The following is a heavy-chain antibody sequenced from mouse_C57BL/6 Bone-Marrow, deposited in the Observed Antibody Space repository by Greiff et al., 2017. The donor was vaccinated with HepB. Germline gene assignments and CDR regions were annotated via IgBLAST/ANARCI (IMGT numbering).Heavy chain of an antibody. CDR3: ALGLRGFDY. J-gene: IGHJ2*01. V-gene: IGHV5-12*01. D-gene: IGHD4-1*01. CDR1: GFTFSDYY. Sequence: DVQLVESGGGLVQPGGSLKLSCAASGFTFSDYYMYWVRQTPEKRLEWVAYISNGGGSTYYPDTVKGRFTISRGNAKNTLYLQMSRLKSEDTAMYYCALGLRGFDYWGQGTTLTVSS. CDR2: ISNGGGST.